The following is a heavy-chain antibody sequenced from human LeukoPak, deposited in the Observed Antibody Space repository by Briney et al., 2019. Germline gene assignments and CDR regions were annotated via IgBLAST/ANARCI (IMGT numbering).Heavy chain of an antibody. V-gene: IGHV4-59*01. J-gene: IGHJ3*02. CDR1: VGSISSYY. CDR2: LSKSGNT. CDR3: ERAPVVNSCYAFDI. D-gene: IGHD2-2*01. Sequence: SETLSLTCTVSVGSISSYYWSWSRLPPGKGLEWIGYLSKSGNTNYSPSLKSRVTIFGDTSKNQFFLKLSSVAAADTAESYCERAPVVNSCYAFDIWGQGTLVTVSS.